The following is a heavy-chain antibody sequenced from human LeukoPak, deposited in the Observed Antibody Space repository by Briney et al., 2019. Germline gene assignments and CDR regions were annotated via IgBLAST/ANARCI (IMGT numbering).Heavy chain of an antibody. CDR1: GFTLSDSW. CDR3: ARGHTSGPRSTFDV. Sequence: GGSLRLSCAASGFTLSDSWMHWVRQAPGKGLVCASRINSDGTTTTYADSVKGRFTVSRDNAKDTVFLQMNSLRVDDTAVYYCARGHTSGPRSTFDVWGQGTMVTVSS. CDR2: INSDGTTT. D-gene: IGHD6-19*01. V-gene: IGHV3-74*01. J-gene: IGHJ3*01.